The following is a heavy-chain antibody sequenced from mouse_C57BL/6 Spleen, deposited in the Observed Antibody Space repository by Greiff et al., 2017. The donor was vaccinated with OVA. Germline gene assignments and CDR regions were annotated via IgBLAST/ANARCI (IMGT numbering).Heavy chain of an antibody. CDR1: GYTFTSYW. J-gene: IGHJ3*01. Sequence: VQLQQPGAELVRPGSSVKLSCKASGYTFTSYWMDWVKQRPGQGLEWIGNIYPSDSETHYNQKFKDKATLTVDKSSSTAYMQLSSLTSEDSAVYYGARYGDDYDSPWFAYWGQGTLVTVSA. CDR2: IYPSDSET. V-gene: IGHV1-61*01. D-gene: IGHD2-4*01. CDR3: ARYGDDYDSPWFAY.